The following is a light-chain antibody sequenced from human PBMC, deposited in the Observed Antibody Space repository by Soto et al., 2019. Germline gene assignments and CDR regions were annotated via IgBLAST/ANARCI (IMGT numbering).Light chain of an antibody. CDR2: KAS. CDR3: QQDNSYSQWT. Sequence: DIQMTQSPSTLSASVGDRVTIICRASQSIGSWLAWYQQKPGKAPKLLIYKASSLEGGVPSRFSGSGSGPEYTLTISSLQRDDYTTYYRQQDNSYSQWTFGQGTKVEIK. J-gene: IGKJ1*01. CDR1: QSIGSW. V-gene: IGKV1-5*03.